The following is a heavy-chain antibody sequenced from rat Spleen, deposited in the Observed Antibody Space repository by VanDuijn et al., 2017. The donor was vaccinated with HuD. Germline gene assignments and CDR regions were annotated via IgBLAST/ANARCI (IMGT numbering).Heavy chain of an antibody. CDR1: GFTFNNYW. J-gene: IGHJ2*01. V-gene: IGHV5-58*01. CDR2: IKTDGSSP. Sequence: EVQLVESGGDLVQPGRSLKLSCVASGFTFNNYWMYWIRQAPGKGLEWVSSIKTDGSSPHYPDSVKGRFTISRDNAKNTVYLQMNSLRSEDTATYYCAKDVTSGYAFDYWGQGVLVTVSS. CDR3: AKDVTSGYAFDY. D-gene: IGHD4-3*01.